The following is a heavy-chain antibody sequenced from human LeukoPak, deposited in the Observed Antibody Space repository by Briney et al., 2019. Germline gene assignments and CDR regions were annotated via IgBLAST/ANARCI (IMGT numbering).Heavy chain of an antibody. V-gene: IGHV1-8*01. Sequence: ASVKVSCKASGYTFTSYDINWVRQATGQGLEWMGWINRNSGNTGYAQKFQGRVTMTRNTSISTAYMWLSSLRSEDTAVYYCARDRVDMMAPGVQEINWFGPWGQGNLVTVSS. J-gene: IGHJ5*02. CDR2: INRNSGNT. CDR3: ARDRVDMMAPGVQEINWFGP. CDR1: GYTFTSYD. D-gene: IGHD3-3*01.